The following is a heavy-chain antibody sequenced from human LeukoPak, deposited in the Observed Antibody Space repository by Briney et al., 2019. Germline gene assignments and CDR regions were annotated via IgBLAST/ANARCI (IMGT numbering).Heavy chain of an antibody. J-gene: IGHJ4*02. CDR1: GGSFSGYY. CDR2: INHSGST. D-gene: IGHD3-9*01. V-gene: IGHV4-34*01. Sequence: PSETLSLTCAVYGGSFSGYYWSWIRQPPGKGLEWIGEINHSGSTNYNPSLKSRVTISVDTSKNQFSLKLSSVTAADMAVYYCARRVRYYDILTGYWYFDYWGQGTLVTVSS. CDR3: ARRVRYYDILTGYWYFDY.